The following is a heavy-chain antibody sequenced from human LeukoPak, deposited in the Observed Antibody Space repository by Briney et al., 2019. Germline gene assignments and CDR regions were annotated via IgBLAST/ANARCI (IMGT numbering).Heavy chain of an antibody. CDR1: GFTISSYG. CDR2: IWYDGSNK. D-gene: IGHD3-10*01. CDR3: ARSYYYGSGRDYQGY. J-gene: IGHJ4*02. V-gene: IGHV3-33*01. Sequence: PGGSLRLSCTASGFTISSYGMHWVRQAPGKGLEWVAVIWYDGSNKYYADSVKGRFTISRDNSKNTLYLQMNRLRADDTAVYDCARSYYYGSGRDYQGYWGQGALVTVSS.